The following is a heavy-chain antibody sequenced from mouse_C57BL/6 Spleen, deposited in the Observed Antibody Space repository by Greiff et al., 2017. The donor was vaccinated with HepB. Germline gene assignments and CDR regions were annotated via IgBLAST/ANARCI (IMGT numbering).Heavy chain of an antibody. CDR2: ISDGGSYT. J-gene: IGHJ4*01. CDR1: GFTFSSYA. Sequence: EVHLVESGGGLVKPGGSLKLSCAASGFTFSSYAMSWVRQTPEKRLEWVATISDGGSYTYYPDNVKGRFTISRDNAKNNLYLQMSHLKSEDTAMYYCASYYDYDYAMDYWGQGTSVTVSS. D-gene: IGHD2-4*01. CDR3: ASYYDYDYAMDY. V-gene: IGHV5-4*01.